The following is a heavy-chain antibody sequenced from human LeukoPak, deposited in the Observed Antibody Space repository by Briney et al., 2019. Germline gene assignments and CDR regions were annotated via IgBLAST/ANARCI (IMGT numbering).Heavy chain of an antibody. V-gene: IGHV1-2*02. CDR1: GYTFTGYY. D-gene: IGHD4-17*01. J-gene: IGHJ5*01. CDR3: ARDDLPELTVTIGIGPINWFDS. Sequence: ASVKVSCKASGYTFTGYYMHWVRQAPGQGLEWMAWINPNSGGTNYAQNFQGRVTMTRDTSISTAYMELSRLRSDDTAVYYCARDDLPELTVTIGIGPINWFDSWGQGTLVTVSS. CDR2: INPNSGGT.